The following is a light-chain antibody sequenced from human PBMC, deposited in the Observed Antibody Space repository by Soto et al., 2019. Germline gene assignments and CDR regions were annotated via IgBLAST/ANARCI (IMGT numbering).Light chain of an antibody. CDR3: HQSYSLPDT. V-gene: IGKV1-39*01. J-gene: IGKJ2*01. CDR2: AAS. CDR1: QSINSY. Sequence: DIQMTQSPSSLSASVGDRVTITCRASQSINSYLNWYQQKPGKAPKLLIYAASTLQRGVPSRFSGSGSGTDFTLTISSLQPEDVATYYCHQSYSLPDTFGQGTKLEIK.